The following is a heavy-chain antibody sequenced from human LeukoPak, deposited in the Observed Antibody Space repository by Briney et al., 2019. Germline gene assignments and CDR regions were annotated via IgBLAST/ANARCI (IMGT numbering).Heavy chain of an antibody. D-gene: IGHD1-26*01. CDR1: GGPISSSSYY. V-gene: IGHV4-39*01. CDR3: ARLGDVIVGATMDY. J-gene: IGHJ4*02. Sequence: SETLSLTCTVSGGPISSSSYYWGWIRQPPGKGLEWIGSIYYSGSTYYNPSLKSRVTISVDTSKNQFSLKLSSVTAADTAVYYCARLGDVIVGATMDYWGQGTLVTVSS. CDR2: IYYSGST.